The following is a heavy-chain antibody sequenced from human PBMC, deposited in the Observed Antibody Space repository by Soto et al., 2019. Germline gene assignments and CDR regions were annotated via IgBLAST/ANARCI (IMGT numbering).Heavy chain of an antibody. V-gene: IGHV3-74*01. Sequence: EVQLVESGGGLVQPGGSLRLSCSASGLTFGSYWMHWVRQAPGKGLVWVSRINSDGSSTSYADSVKGRFTISRDNAKNTLYLQMNSLTAEDTAVYYCALSHTVTTDYWGQGTLVTVSS. CDR3: ALSHTVTTDY. CDR1: GLTFGSYW. J-gene: IGHJ4*02. D-gene: IGHD4-17*01. CDR2: INSDGSST.